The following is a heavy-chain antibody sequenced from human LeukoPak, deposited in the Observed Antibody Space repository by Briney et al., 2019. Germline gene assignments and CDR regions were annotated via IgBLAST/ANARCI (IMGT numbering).Heavy chain of an antibody. D-gene: IGHD3-3*01. J-gene: IGHJ6*03. V-gene: IGHV3-21*01. CDR3: ARGGSQYDFWSGYPYYYYYYMDV. CDR2: ISSSSSYI. Sequence: TGGSLRLSCAASGFTFSSYSMNWVRQAPGKGLEWVSSISSSSSYIYYADSVKGRFTISRDNAKNSLYLQMNSLRAEDTAVYFCARGGSQYDFWSGYPYYYYYYMDVWGKGTTVTVSS. CDR1: GFTFSSYS.